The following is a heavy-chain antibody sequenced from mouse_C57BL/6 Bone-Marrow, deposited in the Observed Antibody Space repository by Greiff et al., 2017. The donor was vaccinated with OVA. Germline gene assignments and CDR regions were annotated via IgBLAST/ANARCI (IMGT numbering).Heavy chain of an antibody. CDR1: GFTFSSYG. J-gene: IGHJ3*01. V-gene: IGHV5-6*02. CDR3: ARRHAWFAY. CDR2: ISSGGSYT. Sequence: EVQLVESGGDLVKPGGSLKLSCAASGFTFSSYGMSWVRQTPDQRLEWVATISSGGSYTYYPDSVKGRFTISRDNAKNTLYLQMSSLKSEDTAMYYCARRHAWFAYWGQGTLVTVSA.